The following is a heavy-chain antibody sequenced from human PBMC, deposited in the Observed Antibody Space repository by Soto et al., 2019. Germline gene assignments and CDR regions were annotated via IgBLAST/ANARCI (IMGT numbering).Heavy chain of an antibody. J-gene: IGHJ4*02. CDR2: IWYDGSNK. V-gene: IGHV3-33*01. CDR3: ARGPFYYGSGSYPYYIDY. CDR1: GFTFSSYG. Sequence: PGGSLRLSCAASGFTFSSYGMHWVRKAPGKGLEWVAVIWYDGSNKYYADSVKGRFTISRDNSKNTLYLQMNSLRAEDTAVYYCARGPFYYGSGSYPYYIDYWGQGTLVTVSS. D-gene: IGHD3-10*01.